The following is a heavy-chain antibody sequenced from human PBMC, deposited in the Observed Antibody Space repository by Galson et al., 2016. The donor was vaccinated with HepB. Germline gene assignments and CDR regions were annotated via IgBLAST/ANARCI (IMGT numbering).Heavy chain of an antibody. CDR1: GSSISSHY. CDR3: AREARIYSDYGPPAYKYYGMDV. J-gene: IGHJ6*02. D-gene: IGHD5-12*01. CDR2: IYYSGST. V-gene: IGHV4-59*11. Sequence: ETLSLTCTVSGSSISSHYWSWIRQPPGKGLEWIGYIYYSGSTGHNPSLTSRATISVDTSQSQFSLKLSSVTAADTAVYYCAREARIYSDYGPPAYKYYGMDVWGRGITVTVSS.